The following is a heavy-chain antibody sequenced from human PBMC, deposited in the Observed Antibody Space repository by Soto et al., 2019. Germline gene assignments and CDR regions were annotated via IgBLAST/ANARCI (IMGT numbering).Heavy chain of an antibody. D-gene: IGHD2-2*01. CDR2: IIPIFGTA. J-gene: IGHJ6*02. CDR3: ARNTNGMDV. Sequence: SAMKASSKDSVGTNSSYALRCLLPASAQEHEWMGGIIPIFGTANYAQKFQGRVTITADKSTSTAYMQLTSLRSADTAVYYCARNTNGMDVRGQGNTVTVSS. V-gene: IGHV1-69*06. CDR1: VGTNSSYA.